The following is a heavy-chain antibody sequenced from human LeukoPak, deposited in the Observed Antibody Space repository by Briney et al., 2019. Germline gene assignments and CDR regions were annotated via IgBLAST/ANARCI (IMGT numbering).Heavy chain of an antibody. CDR2: ISYSGSTT. CDR1: GFTFTNFE. CDR3: ARDFHIFDY. Sequence: PGGSLRLSCAASGFTFTNFEMNWVRQAPGKGLEWVSYISYSGSTTSYADSVKGRFTISRDNAKNSLYLQMNSLRAEDTAVYYCARDFHIFDYWGQGTLVTVSS. J-gene: IGHJ4*02. V-gene: IGHV3-48*03. D-gene: IGHD2/OR15-2a*01.